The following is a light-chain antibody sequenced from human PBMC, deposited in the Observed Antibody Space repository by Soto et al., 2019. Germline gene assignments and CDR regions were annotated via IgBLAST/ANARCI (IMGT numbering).Light chain of an antibody. CDR2: GAS. CDR1: QSVSSDY. V-gene: IGKV3-20*01. CDR3: QQYGSSLLVT. J-gene: IGKJ4*01. Sequence: EIVLTQSPGTLSLSPGERGTLSCRASQSVSSDYLAWYQQKPGQAPRLIIYGASNRATGIPDRFSGSGSGTDFTLTIIRLEPEDFAVYYCQQYGSSLLVTFGGGTKVEIK.